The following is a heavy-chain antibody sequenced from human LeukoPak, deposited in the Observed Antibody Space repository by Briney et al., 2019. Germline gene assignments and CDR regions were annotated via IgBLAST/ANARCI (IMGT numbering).Heavy chain of an antibody. D-gene: IGHD2-21*01. J-gene: IGHJ5*02. CDR2: ISYDGSNK. Sequence: GGSLGLSCEAPGFTFSSYAMHWVRQAPGKGLEWVAVISYDGSNKYYADSVKGRFTISRDNSKNTLYLQMNSLRAEDTAVYYCARDRGGESSWGQGTLVTVSS. CDR3: ARDRGGESS. V-gene: IGHV3-30*04. CDR1: GFTFSSYA.